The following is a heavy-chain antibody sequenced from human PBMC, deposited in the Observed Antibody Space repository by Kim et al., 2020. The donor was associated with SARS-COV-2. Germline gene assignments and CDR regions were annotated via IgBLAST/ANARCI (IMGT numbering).Heavy chain of an antibody. CDR3: ARGGDGYNSLPWDY. CDR1: GFTVSSNY. CDR2: IYSGGST. V-gene: IGHV3-53*01. J-gene: IGHJ4*02. D-gene: IGHD5-12*01. Sequence: GGSLRLSCAASGFTVSSNYMSWVRQAPGKGLEWVSVIYSGGSTYYTDSVKGRFTISRDNSKNTLYLQMNSLRAEDTAVYYCARGGDGYNSLPWDYWGQGTLVTVSS.